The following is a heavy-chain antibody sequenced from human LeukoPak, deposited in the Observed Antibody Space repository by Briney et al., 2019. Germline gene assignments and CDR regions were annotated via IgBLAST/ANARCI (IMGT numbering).Heavy chain of an antibody. D-gene: IGHD6-13*01. J-gene: IGHJ6*02. CDR1: GFTFSSYA. CDR3: ARELYSSPPSIYYYGMDV. V-gene: IGHV3-30-3*01. CDR2: ISYDGSNK. Sequence: GGSLRLSCAASGFTFSSYAMHWVRQAPGKGLEWVAVISYDGSNKYYADSVKGRFTISRDNSKNTLYLQMNSLRAEDTAVYYCARELYSSPPSIYYYGMDVWGQGTTVTVSS.